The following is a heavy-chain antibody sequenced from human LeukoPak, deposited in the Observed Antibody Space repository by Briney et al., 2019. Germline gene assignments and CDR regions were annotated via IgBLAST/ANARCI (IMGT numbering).Heavy chain of an antibody. D-gene: IGHD1-14*01. Sequence: GSLRLSCAASGFTFSSYSMNWVRQPPGKGLEWIGSIYYSGSTYYNPSLKSRVTISVDTSKNQFSLKLSSVTAADTAVYYCASSPGIDDYWGQGTLVTVSS. CDR2: IYYSGST. CDR3: ASSPGIDDY. J-gene: IGHJ4*02. V-gene: IGHV4-39*07. CDR1: GFTFSSYS.